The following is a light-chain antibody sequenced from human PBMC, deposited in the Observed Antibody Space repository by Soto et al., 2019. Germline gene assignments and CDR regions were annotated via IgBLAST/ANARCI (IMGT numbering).Light chain of an antibody. CDR1: QSVLYSSNNKNY. CDR2: WAS. Sequence: DIVMTQSPDSLAVSLGERATINCKSSQSVLYSSNNKNYLAWYQQKPGQPPKLLIYWASTRESGVPDRFSGSGSGTDFTLTISSLQAEDVAVYYCQQYDSLFTFGPGTKVDIK. V-gene: IGKV4-1*01. J-gene: IGKJ3*01. CDR3: QQYDSLFT.